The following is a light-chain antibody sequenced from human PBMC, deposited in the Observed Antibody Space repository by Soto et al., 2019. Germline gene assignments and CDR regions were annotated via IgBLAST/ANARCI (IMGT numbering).Light chain of an antibody. J-gene: IGLJ2*01. V-gene: IGLV6-57*04. CDR1: SGSIASNY. Sequence: NFMLTQPHSVSESPGKTVTISCTRSSGSIASNYVQWYQQRPGSAPTTVIYEDNQRPSGVPDRFSGSIDSSSNSASLTISGLKTEDEADYYYQSYDSSNYVVFGGGTKVTVL. CDR3: QSYDSSNYVV. CDR2: EDN.